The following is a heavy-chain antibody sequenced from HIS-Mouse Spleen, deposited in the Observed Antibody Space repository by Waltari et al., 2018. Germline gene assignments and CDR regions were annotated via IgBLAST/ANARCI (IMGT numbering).Heavy chain of an antibody. CDR3: ARVGGQQLITDAFDI. CDR1: GFTFSSYW. J-gene: IGHJ3*02. Sequence: EVQLVESGGGLVQPGGSLRLSCAASGFTFSSYWMSWVRQAQGKGMEGVANIKQHGSEKHYVDSVKGRFTISRDNAKNSLYLQMNSLRAEDTAVYYCARVGGQQLITDAFDIWGQGTMVTVSS. V-gene: IGHV3-7*01. CDR2: IKQHGSEK. D-gene: IGHD6-13*01.